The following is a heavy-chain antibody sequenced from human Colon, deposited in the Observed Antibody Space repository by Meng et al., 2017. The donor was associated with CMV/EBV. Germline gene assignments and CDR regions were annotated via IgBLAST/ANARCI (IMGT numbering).Heavy chain of an antibody. CDR1: GFTFSNYA. CDR2: ISGGGTTT. J-gene: IGHJ4*02. V-gene: IGHV3-23*01. CDR3: AKGREYIDFWSGFT. D-gene: IGHD3-3*01. Sequence: SGFTFSNYAMRWVRQAPGKGLEWLSVISGGGTTTYYADSVKGRFTISRDNSKNTVYLQMNSLEAEDTALYYCAKGREYIDFWSGFTWGQGALVTVSS.